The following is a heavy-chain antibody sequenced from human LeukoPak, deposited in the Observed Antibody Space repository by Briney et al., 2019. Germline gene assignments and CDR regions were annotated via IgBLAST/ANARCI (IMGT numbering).Heavy chain of an antibody. V-gene: IGHV4-4*02. J-gene: IGHJ5*02. Sequence: SGTLSLTCAVSGGSISSSNWWSWVRQPPGKGLEWIGEIYHSGSTNYNPSLKSRVIISVDKSKNQFSLKLRSVTAADTAVYYCARDSGTTGEVKFDPWGQGTLVTVSS. D-gene: IGHD3-10*01. CDR3: ARDSGTTGEVKFDP. CDR1: GGSISSSNW. CDR2: IYHSGST.